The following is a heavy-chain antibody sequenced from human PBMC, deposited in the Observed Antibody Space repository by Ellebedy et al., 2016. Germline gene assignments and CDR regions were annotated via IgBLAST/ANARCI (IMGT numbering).Heavy chain of an antibody. CDR1: GFSFSSYG. D-gene: IGHD3-10*01. J-gene: IGHJ3*02. CDR3: ARSFLLLWHGESYVAFDI. Sequence: GESLKISCAASGFSFSSYGMYWVRQAAGKGLEWVSSIDTAGETSYTGSVQGRFTVSRENAKNSVHLQMDRLRAGDTAVYYCARSFLLLWHGESYVAFDIWGQGTMVTVSS. V-gene: IGHV3-13*04. CDR2: IDTAGET.